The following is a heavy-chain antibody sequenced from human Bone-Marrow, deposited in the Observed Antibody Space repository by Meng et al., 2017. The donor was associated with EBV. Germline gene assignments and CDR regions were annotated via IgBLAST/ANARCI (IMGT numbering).Heavy chain of an antibody. CDR1: GFSLSTCGMC. D-gene: IGHD6-19*01. V-gene: IGHV2-5*02. J-gene: IGHJ4*02. CDR3: AHRRSDSGWFGY. CDR2: IYWDDET. Sequence: PLKECGHTGISHTQNLPLTCTFSGFSLSTCGMCVAWIHQPAAKALEWLALIYWDDETRYSPALKNRLTVTKDSYKNKVVFRMANLDHADKATYYCAHRRSDSGWFGYWGQGTLVTVSS.